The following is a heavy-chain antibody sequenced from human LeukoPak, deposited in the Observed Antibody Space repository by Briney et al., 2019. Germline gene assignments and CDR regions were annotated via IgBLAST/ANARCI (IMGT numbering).Heavy chain of an antibody. Sequence: SETLSLTCAVYGGSFSGYYWSWIRQPSGKGLEWIGEINHSGSTNYNPSLKSRVTISVDTSKNQFSLKLSSVTAADTAVYYCARFPPTYYYDSSGYPWGQGTLVTVSS. V-gene: IGHV4-34*01. CDR3: ARFPPTYYYDSSGYP. D-gene: IGHD3-22*01. J-gene: IGHJ4*02. CDR1: GGSFSGYY. CDR2: INHSGST.